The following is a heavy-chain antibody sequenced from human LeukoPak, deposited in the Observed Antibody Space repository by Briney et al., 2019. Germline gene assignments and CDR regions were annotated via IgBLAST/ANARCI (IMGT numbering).Heavy chain of an antibody. D-gene: IGHD6-13*01. CDR1: GYTFTSYG. Sequence: GASVKVSCKASGYTFTSYGISWVRQAPGQGLEWMGWISAYNGNTNYAQKLQGRVTMTTDTSTSTAYMELRSLRSDDTAVYYCARDHLYSGSWWVDLWGRGTLVTVSS. J-gene: IGHJ2*01. V-gene: IGHV1-18*01. CDR2: ISAYNGNT. CDR3: ARDHLYSGSWWVDL.